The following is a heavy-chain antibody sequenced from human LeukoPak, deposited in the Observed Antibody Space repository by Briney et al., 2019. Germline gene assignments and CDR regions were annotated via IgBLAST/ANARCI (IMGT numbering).Heavy chain of an antibody. CDR1: GGSISSYY. D-gene: IGHD3-16*02. CDR2: IYYSGST. CDR3: ARGTQYDYVWGSYRSIAFDI. J-gene: IGHJ3*02. Sequence: KASETLSLTCTVSGGSISSYYWSWIRQPPGKGLEWIGYIYYSGSTNYNPSLKSRVTISVDTSKNQFSLKLSSVTAADTAVYYCARGTQYDYVWGSYRSIAFDIWGQGTMVTVSS. V-gene: IGHV4-59*01.